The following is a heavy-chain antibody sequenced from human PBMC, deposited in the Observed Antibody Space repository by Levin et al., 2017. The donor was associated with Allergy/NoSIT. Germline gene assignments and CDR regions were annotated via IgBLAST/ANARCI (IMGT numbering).Heavy chain of an antibody. Sequence: ASVKVSCKASGYTFTSYAMNWVRQAPGQGLEWMGWINTNTGNPTYAQGFTGRFVFSLDTSVSTAYLQICSLKAEDTAVYYCARDHGASSDTAMGRTPFDYWGQGTLVTVSS. CDR1: GYTFTSYA. CDR3: ARDHGASSDTAMGRTPFDY. V-gene: IGHV7-4-1*01. D-gene: IGHD5-18*01. CDR2: INTNTGNP. J-gene: IGHJ4*02.